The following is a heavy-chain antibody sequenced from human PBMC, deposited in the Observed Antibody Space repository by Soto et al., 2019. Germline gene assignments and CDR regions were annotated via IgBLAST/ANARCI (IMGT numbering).Heavy chain of an antibody. CDR3: ATGVAAAGTGSFYYYYGMDV. CDR2: ISAYNGNT. V-gene: IGHV1-18*01. D-gene: IGHD6-13*01. J-gene: IGHJ6*02. Sequence: GASVKVSCKASGYTFTSYGISWVRQAPGQGLEWMGWISAYNGNTNYAQKLQGRVTMTTDTSTNTAYMELRSLRSEDTAVYYCATGVAAAGTGSFYYYYGMDVWGQGTTVTVSS. CDR1: GYTFTSYG.